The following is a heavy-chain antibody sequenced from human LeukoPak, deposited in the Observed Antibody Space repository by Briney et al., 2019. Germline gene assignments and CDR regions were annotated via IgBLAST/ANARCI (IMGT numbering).Heavy chain of an antibody. CDR1: GFTFSSYS. CDR3: ARDQKTYYDFWSGYSDAFDI. J-gene: IGHJ3*02. V-gene: IGHV3-21*01. D-gene: IGHD3-3*01. CDR2: ISSSSYI. Sequence: GGSLRLSCAASGFTFSSYSMNWVRQAPGKGLEWVSSISSSSYIYYADSVKGRFTISRDNAKNSLYLQMNSLRAEDTAVYYCARDQKTYYDFWSGYSDAFDIWGQGTMVTVSS.